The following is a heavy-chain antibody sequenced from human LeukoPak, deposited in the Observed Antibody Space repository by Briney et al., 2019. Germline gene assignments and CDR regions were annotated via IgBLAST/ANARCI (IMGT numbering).Heavy chain of an antibody. CDR3: ARDKIVGPTTLDY. CDR2: IKQDGYEK. J-gene: IGHJ4*02. V-gene: IGHV3-7*01. Sequence: GRSLRLSCAASGFTFSGYWMSWVRQTPEKGLEWVANIKQDGYEKYYVDSVKGRFTISRDNAKNSLYLQMNSLRADDTAIYYCARDKIVGPTTLDYWGQGTLVTVSS. D-gene: IGHD1-26*01. CDR1: GFTFSGYW.